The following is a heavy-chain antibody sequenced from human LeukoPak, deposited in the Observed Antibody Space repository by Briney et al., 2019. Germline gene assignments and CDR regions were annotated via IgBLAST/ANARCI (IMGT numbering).Heavy chain of an antibody. D-gene: IGHD1-26*01. V-gene: IGHV3-20*04. CDR1: GFTFDDYG. CDR2: INWNGGST. J-gene: IGHJ4*02. CDR3: ARTSGSYYPVCFDY. Sequence: SGGSLRLSCAASGFTFDDYGMSWVRQAPGKGLEWVSGINWNGGSTGYADSVKGRFTISRDNAKNSLYLQMNSLRAEDTALYYCARTSGSYYPVCFDYWGQGTLVTASS.